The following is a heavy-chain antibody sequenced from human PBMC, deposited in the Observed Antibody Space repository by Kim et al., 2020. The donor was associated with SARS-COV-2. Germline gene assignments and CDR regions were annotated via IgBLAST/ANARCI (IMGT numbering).Heavy chain of an antibody. J-gene: IGHJ4*02. D-gene: IGHD2-21*01. CDR3: AKDLFRHSGQLDYFDY. Sequence: SVKGRFPISRDNSKTTLYLQMNSLRAEDTAVYYCAKDLFRHSGQLDYFDYWGQGTLVTVSS. V-gene: IGHV3-23*01.